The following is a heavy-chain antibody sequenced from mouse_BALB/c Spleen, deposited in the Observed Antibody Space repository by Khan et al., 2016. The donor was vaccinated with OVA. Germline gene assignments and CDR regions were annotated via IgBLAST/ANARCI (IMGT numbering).Heavy chain of an antibody. J-gene: IGHJ3*01. CDR3: ARNTTATPY. D-gene: IGHD1-2*01. CDR1: GFSLTSYG. V-gene: IGHV2-9*02. Sequence: QVQLKESGPGLVAPSQSLSTTCTVSGFSLTSYGVHWVRQPPGKGLEWLGIIWAGGSTNYNSALMSRLSISKDNPKSQVYLKMNSLQTDDTAMYYCARNTTATPYWGQGTLVTVSA. CDR2: IWAGGST.